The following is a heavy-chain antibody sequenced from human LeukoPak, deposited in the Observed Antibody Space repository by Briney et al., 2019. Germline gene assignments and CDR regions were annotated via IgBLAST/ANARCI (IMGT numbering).Heavy chain of an antibody. J-gene: IGHJ4*02. Sequence: GGFLRLSCAASGFTFSSYWMSWVRQAPGKGLEWVANIKQDGSEKYYVDSVKGRFTISSDNAKNSLYLQINGLRAEDTAVYYCARDKAEGPTRLDNWGQGTLVTVSS. CDR3: ARDKAEGPTRLDN. CDR2: IKQDGSEK. CDR1: GFTFSSYW. V-gene: IGHV3-7*01. D-gene: IGHD1-26*01.